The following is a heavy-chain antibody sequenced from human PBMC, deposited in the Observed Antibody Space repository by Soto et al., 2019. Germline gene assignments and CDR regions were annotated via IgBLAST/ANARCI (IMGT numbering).Heavy chain of an antibody. J-gene: IGHJ3*02. CDR2: IIPLFNVA. D-gene: IGHD3-22*01. CDR1: GGTFSNFA. V-gene: IGHV1-69*01. CDR3: AASGRDFLGYYYKDTEGLDI. Sequence: QVQLVQSGPEVKKPGSSVKVSCEASGGTFSNFAVNWVRQAPGQGLEWVGGIIPLFNVAKYAQKFEGRVTIVADDSTSTAYMDLSSLRSDDTAVYYCAASGRDFLGYYYKDTEGLDIWGQGTMVTVSS.